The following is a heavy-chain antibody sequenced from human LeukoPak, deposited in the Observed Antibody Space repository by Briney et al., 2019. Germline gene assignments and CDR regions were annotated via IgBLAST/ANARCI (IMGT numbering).Heavy chain of an antibody. CDR3: AKDEPQLWPSGDY. CDR1: GFTFSSYA. CDR2: ISGSGGST. J-gene: IGHJ4*02. D-gene: IGHD5-18*01. V-gene: IGHV3-23*01. Sequence: QSGGSLRLSCAASGFTFSSYAMSWVRQAPGKGLEWVSAISGSGGSTYYVDSVKGRFTISRDNSKNSLYLQMNSLRAEDTAVYYCAKDEPQLWPSGDYWGQGTLVTVSS.